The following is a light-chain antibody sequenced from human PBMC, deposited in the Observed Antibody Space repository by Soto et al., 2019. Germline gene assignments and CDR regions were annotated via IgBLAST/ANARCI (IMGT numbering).Light chain of an antibody. V-gene: IGLV1-47*01. Sequence: QPVLTQPPSASGTPGQRVTISCSGSSSNIGSNYVYWYQQLSGTAPKLLIYRNNQRPSGVPDRFSGSKSGTSASLANSGLRSEDEADYYCAAWDDSLSGRVVFGGGTKLTVL. J-gene: IGLJ2*01. CDR2: RNN. CDR1: SSNIGSNY. CDR3: AAWDDSLSGRVV.